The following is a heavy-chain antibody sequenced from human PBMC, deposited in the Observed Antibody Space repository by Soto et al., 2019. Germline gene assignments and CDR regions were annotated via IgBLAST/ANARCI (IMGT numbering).Heavy chain of an antibody. Sequence: GGSLRLSCAASGFTFSDHYMDWVRQAPGKGLEWVGRTRNKANSYTTEYAASVKGRFTISRDDSKNSLYLQMNSLKTEDTAVYYCAAWIVGATDDAFDIWGQGTMVTVSS. CDR1: GFTFSDHY. D-gene: IGHD1-26*01. CDR3: AAWIVGATDDAFDI. J-gene: IGHJ3*02. CDR2: TRNKANSYTT. V-gene: IGHV3-72*01.